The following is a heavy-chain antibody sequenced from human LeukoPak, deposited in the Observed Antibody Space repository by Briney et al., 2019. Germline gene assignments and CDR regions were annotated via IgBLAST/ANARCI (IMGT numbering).Heavy chain of an antibody. D-gene: IGHD3-22*01. V-gene: IGHV4-38-2*02. J-gene: IGHJ4*02. Sequence: PSETLSLTCTVSGYSISSGDYWGWIRQPPGKGLGWIGSIYHSGRTYYNPSLKSRVTISVDTSKNQFSLKLSSVTAADTAVYYCARTIVVGISGAFDYWGQGTLVTVSS. CDR1: GYSISSGDY. CDR2: IYHSGRT. CDR3: ARTIVVGISGAFDY.